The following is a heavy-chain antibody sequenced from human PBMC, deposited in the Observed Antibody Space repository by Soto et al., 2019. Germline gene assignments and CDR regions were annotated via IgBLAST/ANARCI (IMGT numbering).Heavy chain of an antibody. CDR2: ISSNGGST. D-gene: IGHD2-15*01. CDR3: ARWAIYCSGGSCYGFFDY. CDR1: GFTFSSYA. V-gene: IGHV3-64*01. Sequence: EVQLVESGGGLVQPGGSLRLSCAASGFTFSSYAMHWVRQAPGKGLEYVSAISSNGGSTYYANSVKGRFTISRDNSKNTLYLQMGSLRAEGMAVYYCARWAIYCSGGSCYGFFDYWGQGTLVTVSS. J-gene: IGHJ4*02.